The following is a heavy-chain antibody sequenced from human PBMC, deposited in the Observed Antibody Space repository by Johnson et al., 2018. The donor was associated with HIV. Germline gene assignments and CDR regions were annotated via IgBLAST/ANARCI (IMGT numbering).Heavy chain of an antibody. D-gene: IGHD2-2*01. V-gene: IGHV3-30*04. CDR2: ISSDGSNK. CDR1: GFTVSSYA. Sequence: QVQLVESGGGVVQPGRSLRLSCAASGFTVSSYAIHWVRQAPGKGLEWVAVISSDGSNKYYADSVKGRFTISRDNSKNTLYLQMNSLRSDDTAVYYCARPRIEALPAGAFEIWCPGTMVTVSS. CDR3: ARPRIEALPAGAFEI. J-gene: IGHJ3*02.